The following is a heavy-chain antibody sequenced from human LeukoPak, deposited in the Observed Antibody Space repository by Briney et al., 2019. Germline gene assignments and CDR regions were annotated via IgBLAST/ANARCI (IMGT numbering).Heavy chain of an antibody. CDR2: INSDGSST. CDR3: ARGTLGYCSSTSCLNWFDP. CDR1: GFTFSSYW. V-gene: IGHV3-74*01. D-gene: IGHD2-2*01. J-gene: IGHJ5*02. Sequence: PGGSLRLSCAASGFTFSSYWMHWVRHAPGKGLVWVSRINSDGSSTSYADSVKGRFTISRDNAKNTLYLQMNSLRAEDTAVYYCARGTLGYCSSTSCLNWFDPWGQGTLVTVSS.